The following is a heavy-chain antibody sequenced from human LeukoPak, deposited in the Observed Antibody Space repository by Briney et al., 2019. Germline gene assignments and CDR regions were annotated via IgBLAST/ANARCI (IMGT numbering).Heavy chain of an antibody. D-gene: IGHD6-13*01. CDR1: GFTFSSYA. CDR2: ISGSGGST. J-gene: IGHJ4*02. V-gene: IGHV3-23*01. CDR3: AKVSSSSWYEHFDY. Sequence: GGSLRLSCAASGFTFSSYAMSWVRHAPGKGLEWVSAISGSGGSTYYADSVKGRFTISRDNSKNTLYLQMNSLRAEDTAVYYCAKVSSSSWYEHFDYWGQGTLVTVSS.